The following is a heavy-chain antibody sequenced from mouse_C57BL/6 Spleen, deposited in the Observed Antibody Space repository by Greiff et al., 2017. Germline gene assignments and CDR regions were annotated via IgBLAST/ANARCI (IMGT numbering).Heavy chain of an antibody. CDR2: IDPSDSYT. D-gene: IGHD3-2*02. CDR3: LRQLRPFDY. Sequence: VQLQQPGAELVRPGTSVKLSCKASGYTFTSYWMHWVKQRPGQGLEWIGVIDPSDSYTNYNQKFKGKATLTVDTSSSTAYMQLSSLTSEDSAVYYCLRQLRPFDYWGQGTTLTVSS. CDR1: GYTFTSYW. J-gene: IGHJ2*01. V-gene: IGHV1-59*01.